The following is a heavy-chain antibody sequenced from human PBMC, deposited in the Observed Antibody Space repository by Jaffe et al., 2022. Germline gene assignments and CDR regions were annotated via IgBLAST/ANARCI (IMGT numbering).Heavy chain of an antibody. CDR3: ARVIGYGLNLDY. CDR1: GFNFNDYH. J-gene: IGHJ4*02. CDR2: VHPNNGDT. V-gene: IGHV1-2*06. D-gene: IGHD5-12*01. Sequence: QVQLVQSGAEVKKPGASVKVSCKTSGFNFNDYHIHWVRQAPGQGLEWMGQVHPNNGDTIYSQTFQGRVTVTCDTSIRTAYMELSGLRSDDTAVYYCARVIGYGLNLDYWGQGTLVTVSS.